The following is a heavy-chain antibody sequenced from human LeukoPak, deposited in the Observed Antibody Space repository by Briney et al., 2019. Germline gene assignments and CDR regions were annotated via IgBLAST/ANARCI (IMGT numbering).Heavy chain of an antibody. V-gene: IGHV3-30*02. Sequence: GGSLRLSCAASGFTFSSYAMHWVRQAPGKGLEWVAVIWYDGSNKYYADSGEGRFTISRDNSKNTLYLQVNSLRLEDTAVYYCAKGSGNYEYFDHWGQGTLVTVSS. CDR1: GFTFSSYA. CDR2: IWYDGSNK. J-gene: IGHJ4*02. CDR3: AKGSGNYEYFDH. D-gene: IGHD1-26*01.